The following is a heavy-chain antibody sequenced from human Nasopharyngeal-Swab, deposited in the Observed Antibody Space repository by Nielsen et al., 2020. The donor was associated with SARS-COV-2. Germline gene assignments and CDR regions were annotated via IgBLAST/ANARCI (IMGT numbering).Heavy chain of an antibody. CDR2: INYSGRT. Sequence: SETLSLTCTVSGGSISSGGYYWSWIRQHPGKGLEWIGYINYSGRTNYNPSLKSRVTISVDTSQNQFSLKLSSVTAADTAVYYCARGTRGYSLYWYFDLWGRGTLVTVSS. D-gene: IGHD3-22*01. V-gene: IGHV4-61*08. CDR1: GGSISSGGYY. J-gene: IGHJ2*01. CDR3: ARGTRGYSLYWYFDL.